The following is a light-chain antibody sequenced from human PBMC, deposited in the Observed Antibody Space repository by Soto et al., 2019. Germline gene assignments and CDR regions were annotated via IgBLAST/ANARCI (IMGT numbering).Light chain of an antibody. Sequence: QSALTQPRSVSGSPGQSVTISCTGTSSDVGGYNYVSWYQQHPGKAPKLMIYDVNKRPSGVPDRFSGSKSANTASLTISGLQAEDEADYYCCSYAGSYTLMVFGGGTKLTVL. CDR3: CSYAGSYTLMV. J-gene: IGLJ2*01. CDR2: DVN. V-gene: IGLV2-11*01. CDR1: SSDVGGYNY.